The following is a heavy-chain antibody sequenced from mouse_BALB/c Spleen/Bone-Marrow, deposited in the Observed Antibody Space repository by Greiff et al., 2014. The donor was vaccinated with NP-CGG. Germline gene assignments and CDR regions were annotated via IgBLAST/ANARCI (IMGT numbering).Heavy chain of an antibody. D-gene: IGHD2-14*01. CDR3: ARGGYDGRDYYAMDY. J-gene: IGHJ4*01. Sequence: QVQLQQSGPELVKPGASVKISCKASGYSFTSYYIHWVKQRPGQGLEWIGWIFPGSGNTKYNEKFKGKATLTADTSSSTAYMQRSSLTAEDSAVYFCARGGYDGRDYYAMDYWGQGTSVTVSS. V-gene: IGHV1-66*01. CDR2: IFPGSGNT. CDR1: GYSFTSYY.